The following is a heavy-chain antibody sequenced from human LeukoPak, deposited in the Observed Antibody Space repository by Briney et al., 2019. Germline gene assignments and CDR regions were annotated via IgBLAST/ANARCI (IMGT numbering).Heavy chain of an antibody. D-gene: IGHD3-22*01. Sequence: PSETLSLTCTVSGGSISRYYWSWIRQPPGKGLEWIGYIYYSGSTNYNPSLKSRVTISVDTSKNQFSLKLSSVTAADTAVYYCARSYDSSEVPETFDYWGQGTLVTVSS. CDR2: IYYSGST. CDR3: ARSYDSSEVPETFDY. J-gene: IGHJ4*02. CDR1: GGSISRYY. V-gene: IGHV4-59*01.